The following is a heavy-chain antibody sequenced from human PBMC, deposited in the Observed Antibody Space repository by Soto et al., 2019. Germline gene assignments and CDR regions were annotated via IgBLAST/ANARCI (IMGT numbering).Heavy chain of an antibody. CDR1: GYSFTSYG. CDR3: AREAVGADSAEYFQH. CDR2: ISAYNGNT. J-gene: IGHJ1*01. V-gene: IGHV1-18*04. D-gene: IGHD1-26*01. Sequence: QVQLVQSGAEVKKPGASVKVSCKASGYSFTSYGISWVRQAPGQGLEWMGWISAYNGNTNYAQKFQGRVSMTTNTQTSTAYMDLRSLSSDDTAVYYCAREAVGADSAEYFQHWGQGTLVTVSS.